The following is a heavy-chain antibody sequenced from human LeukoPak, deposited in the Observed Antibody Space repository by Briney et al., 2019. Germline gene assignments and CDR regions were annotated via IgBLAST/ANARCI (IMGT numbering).Heavy chain of an antibody. CDR1: GFTFSSYS. Sequence: GGSLRLSCAASGFTFSSYSMNWVRQAPGKGLEWVSSISSSSYIYYADSVKGRFTISRDNAKNSLYLQMNSLRAEDTAVYYCARGPRSIVVVTAIDYWGQGTLVTVSS. CDR3: ARGPRSIVVVTAIDY. CDR2: ISSSSYI. J-gene: IGHJ4*02. V-gene: IGHV3-21*01. D-gene: IGHD2-21*02.